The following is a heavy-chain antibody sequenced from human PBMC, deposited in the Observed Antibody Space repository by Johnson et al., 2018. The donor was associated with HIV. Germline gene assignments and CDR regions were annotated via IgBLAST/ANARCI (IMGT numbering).Heavy chain of an antibody. Sequence: VQLVESGGGLVKPGGSLRLSCSASGFTFSNAWMSWVRQAPGKGLEWVGRIKSKTDGGTTDYAAPVKGRFTISRDNSKNTLYLQMNSLRAEDTAVYYCASSSVVDDAFDIWGQGTMVTVSS. CDR2: IKSKTDGGTT. J-gene: IGHJ3*02. CDR1: GFTFSNAW. CDR3: ASSSVVDDAFDI. D-gene: IGHD2-15*01. V-gene: IGHV3-15*01.